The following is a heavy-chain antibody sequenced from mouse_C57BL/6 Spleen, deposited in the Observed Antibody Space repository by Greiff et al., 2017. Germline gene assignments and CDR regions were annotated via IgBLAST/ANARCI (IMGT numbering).Heavy chain of an antibody. CDR3: AIYACYGRLWFAY. D-gene: IGHD1-1*01. CDR1: GYTFTSYW. J-gene: IGHJ3*01. Sequence: QVQLKQPGAELVKPGASVKVSCKASGYTFTSYWMHWVKQRPGQGLEWIGRIHPSDSDTNYNQKFKGKATLTVDKSSSTAYMQLSSLTSEDSAVYYCAIYACYGRLWFAYWGQGTLVTVSA. CDR2: IHPSDSDT. V-gene: IGHV1-74*01.